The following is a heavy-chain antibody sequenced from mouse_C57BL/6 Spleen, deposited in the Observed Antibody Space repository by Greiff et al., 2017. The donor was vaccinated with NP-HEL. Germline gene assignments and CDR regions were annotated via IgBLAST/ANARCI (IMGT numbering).Heavy chain of an antibody. CDR2: INPNNGGT. Sequence: EVQLQQSGPELVKPGASVKMSCKASGYTFTDYNMHWVKQSHGKSLEWIGYINPNNGGTSYNQKFKGKATLTVNKSSSTAYMELRSLTSEDSAVYYCANLYYYGSSYAWFAYWGQGTLVTVSA. J-gene: IGHJ3*01. CDR3: ANLYYYGSSYAWFAY. D-gene: IGHD1-1*01. V-gene: IGHV1-22*01. CDR1: GYTFTDYN.